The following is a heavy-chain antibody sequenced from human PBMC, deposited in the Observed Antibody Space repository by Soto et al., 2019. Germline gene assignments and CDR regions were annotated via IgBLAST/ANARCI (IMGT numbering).Heavy chain of an antibody. D-gene: IGHD6-19*01. CDR3: ARYRRGTGWYYLDY. J-gene: IGHJ4*02. Sequence: QVQLQESGPGLVKPSETLSLTCTVSGASISGNYWSWIRQPPGKGLEWIGYIYDSGSTNYSPSLQSRVTMSVYRSKNQFSLALTSVTAADTALYFCARYRRGTGWYYLDYWGQGILVTVSS. V-gene: IGHV4-59*01. CDR2: IYDSGST. CDR1: GASISGNY.